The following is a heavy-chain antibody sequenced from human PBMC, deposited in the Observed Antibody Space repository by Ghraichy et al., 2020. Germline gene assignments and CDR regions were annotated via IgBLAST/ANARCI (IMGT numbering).Heavy chain of an antibody. CDR2: IIPIFGTA. J-gene: IGHJ6*03. CDR1: GATFSSSA. CDR3: ASDHKSRGERNYQTGQLPSPYYYDVDV. Sequence: SVKVSCKASGATFSSSAISWVRQAPGQGLEWMGGIIPIFGTANYAQKFQGRVTITADESTSTAYMELSSLRSEDTAVYYCASDHKSRGERNYQTGQLPSPYYYDVDVWGKGTTVTVSS. V-gene: IGHV1-69*13. D-gene: IGHD1-7*01.